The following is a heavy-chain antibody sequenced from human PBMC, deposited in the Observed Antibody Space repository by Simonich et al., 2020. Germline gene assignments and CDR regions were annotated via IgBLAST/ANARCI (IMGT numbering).Heavy chain of an antibody. J-gene: IGHJ3*02. CDR3: ARDSSYYAFDI. Sequence: EVQLVESGGGLVQPGGSLRLSCAASGFTFSSYSMNWVRQAPGKGLEWVSYISSSSSTKYYADSVKGRFTISRDNAKNSLYLKMNSLGAEDTAVYYCARDSSYYAFDIWGQGTMVTVSS. D-gene: IGHD5-12*01. CDR1: GFTFSSYS. V-gene: IGHV3-48*01. CDR2: ISSSSSTK.